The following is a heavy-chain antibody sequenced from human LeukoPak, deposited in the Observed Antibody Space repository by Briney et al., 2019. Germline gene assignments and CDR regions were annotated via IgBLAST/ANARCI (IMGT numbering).Heavy chain of an antibody. V-gene: IGHV1-69*13. J-gene: IGHJ1*01. CDR3: ARDSSEFRSLIPH. D-gene: IGHD2-21*01. CDR2: IIPIFGTA. CDR1: GGTFSRYA. Sequence: SVKVSCKASGGTFSRYAISWMRQSPGQGLEWMGGIIPIFGTANYAQRFQGRVTITADESTSTAYMELSSLRSEDTAVYYCARDSSEFRSLIPHWGQGTLVTVSS.